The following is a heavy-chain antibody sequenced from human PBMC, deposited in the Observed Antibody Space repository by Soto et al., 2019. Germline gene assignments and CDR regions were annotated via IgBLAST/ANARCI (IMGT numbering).Heavy chain of an antibody. CDR2: ISSTTNYI. D-gene: IGHD7-27*01. V-gene: IGHV3-21*06. CDR1: GFTFSTYS. CDR3: ARESEDLTSNFDY. J-gene: IGHJ4*02. Sequence: AGGSLRLSCVGSGFTFSTYSINWVRQAPGKGLEWVSSISSTTNYIYYGDSMKGRFTISRDNAKNSLYLEMNSLRAEDTAVYYCARESEDLTSNFDYWGQGPLVTVSS.